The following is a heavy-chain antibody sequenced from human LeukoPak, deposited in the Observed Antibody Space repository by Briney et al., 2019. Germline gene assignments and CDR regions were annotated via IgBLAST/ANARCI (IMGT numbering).Heavy chain of an antibody. V-gene: IGHV4-61*02. CDR3: ARLKGSDYDFWSGPPADYYYYYYMDV. D-gene: IGHD3-3*01. CDR2: IYTSGST. Sequence: SQTLSLTCTVSGGSISSGSYYWSWIRQPAGKGLEWIGRIYTSGSTYYNLSLKSLVTISVDTSKNQFSLKLSSVTAADTAVYYCARLKGSDYDFWSGPPADYYYYYYMDVWGKGTTVTVSS. J-gene: IGHJ6*03. CDR1: GGSISSGSYY.